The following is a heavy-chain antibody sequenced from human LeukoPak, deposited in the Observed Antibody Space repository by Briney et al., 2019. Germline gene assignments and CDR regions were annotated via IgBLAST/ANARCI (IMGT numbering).Heavy chain of an antibody. CDR3: ARDRGHCSGGSCYSFDY. J-gene: IGHJ4*02. Sequence: SVKVSCKASVGTFSSYAISWVRQAPGQGLEWMGGIIPIFGTANYAQKFQGRVTITADESTSTAYMELSSLRSEDTAVYYCARDRGHCSGGSCYSFDYWGQGTLVTVSS. D-gene: IGHD2-15*01. CDR2: IIPIFGTA. V-gene: IGHV1-69*13. CDR1: VGTFSSYA.